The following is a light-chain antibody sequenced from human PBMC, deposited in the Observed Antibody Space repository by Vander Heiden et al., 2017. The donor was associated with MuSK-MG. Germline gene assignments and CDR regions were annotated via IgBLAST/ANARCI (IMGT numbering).Light chain of an antibody. Sequence: DIVGPQSPHTLAGSLGERPTSNCKSCQSVLYSNNNKNYLAWYQQKPGQPPRLLMYWVSSRESGVPDRFSGSGSGTDFTLTISSLQAEDVAVYYCLQDNTIPPTFGQGTKVEIK. CDR1: QSVLYSNNNKNY. V-gene: IGKV4-1*01. CDR3: LQDNTIPPT. J-gene: IGKJ1*01. CDR2: WVS.